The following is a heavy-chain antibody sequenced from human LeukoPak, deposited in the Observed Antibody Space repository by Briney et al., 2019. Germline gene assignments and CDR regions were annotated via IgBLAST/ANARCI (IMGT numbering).Heavy chain of an antibody. Sequence: GGSLRLSCAASGFTFSSYAMSWVRQAPGKGRGWVSGISGSGGRTYYADSVKGRFTISRDNSKNTLSLQMNSLRAEDTAVYYCASDHDYGFNYYFDYWGQGTLVTVSS. CDR1: GFTFSSYA. CDR2: ISGSGGRT. D-gene: IGHD4-17*01. CDR3: ASDHDYGFNYYFDY. J-gene: IGHJ4*02. V-gene: IGHV3-23*01.